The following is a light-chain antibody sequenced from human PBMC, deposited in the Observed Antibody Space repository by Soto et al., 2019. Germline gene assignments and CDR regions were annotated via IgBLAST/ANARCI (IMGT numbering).Light chain of an antibody. J-gene: IGLJ3*02. CDR3: ATWDDSLNGWV. CDR1: SSNIGRNT. CDR2: TND. Sequence: QSVLTQPPSASGTPGQRVTISCSGSSSNIGRNTVNWYQQLPGTAPKLLIFTNDQRPSELPDRFSGSKSGTSASLAISGLQSEEEADYYCATWDDSLNGWVFGGGTKLTVL. V-gene: IGLV1-44*01.